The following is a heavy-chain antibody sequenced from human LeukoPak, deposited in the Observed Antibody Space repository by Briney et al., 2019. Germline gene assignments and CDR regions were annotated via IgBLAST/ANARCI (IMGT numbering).Heavy chain of an antibody. J-gene: IGHJ6*02. V-gene: IGHV4-31*03. D-gene: IGHD2-8*01. CDR2: IYYSGST. CDR3: ARGSNYVCTNGVCYPFGMDV. Sequence: SQTLSLTCTVSGGSISSGGYYWSWIRQHPGKGLEWIGYIYYSGSTYCNPSLKSRVTISVDTSKSQFSLKLSSVTAADTAVYYCARGSNYVCTNGVCYPFGMDVWGQGTTVTVSS. CDR1: GGSISSGGYY.